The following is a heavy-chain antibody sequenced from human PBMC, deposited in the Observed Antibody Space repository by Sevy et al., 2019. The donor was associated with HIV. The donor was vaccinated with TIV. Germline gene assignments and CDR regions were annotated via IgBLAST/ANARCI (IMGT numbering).Heavy chain of an antibody. CDR1: GFRVSDTY. Sequence: RGSLRLSCAASGFRVSDTYMNWVRQAPGKGPEWVSVIYRGDNLYYADSVEGRFTISRDTSKNTVSLQMSSLRVEDTAVYYCARGQGGYGHAYYFDFWGQGALVTVSS. D-gene: IGHD5-18*01. V-gene: IGHV3-53*01. J-gene: IGHJ4*02. CDR2: IYRGDNL. CDR3: ARGQGGYGHAYYFDF.